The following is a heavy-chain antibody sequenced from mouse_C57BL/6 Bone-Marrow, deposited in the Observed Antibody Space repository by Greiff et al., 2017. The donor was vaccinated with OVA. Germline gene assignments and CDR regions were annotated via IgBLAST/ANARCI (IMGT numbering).Heavy chain of an antibody. Sequence: VQLQQSGAELVKPGASVKMSCKASGYTFTSYWITWVKQRPGQGLEWIGDIYPGSGSTNYNEKFKSKATLTVDTSSSTAYMQLSSLTSEDSAVYYCARPSPGDYAMDYWGQGTSVTVSS. CDR1: GYTFTSYW. J-gene: IGHJ4*01. CDR3: ARPSPGDYAMDY. CDR2: IYPGSGST. V-gene: IGHV1-55*01. D-gene: IGHD6-1*01.